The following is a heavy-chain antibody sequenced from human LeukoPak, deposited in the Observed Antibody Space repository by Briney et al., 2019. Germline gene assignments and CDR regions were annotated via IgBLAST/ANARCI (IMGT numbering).Heavy chain of an antibody. D-gene: IGHD2-2*01. CDR1: GFIFSTYS. J-gene: IGHJ4*02. V-gene: IGHV3-21*01. CDR3: ARGNAPLPFDY. CDR2: ISSDGGYI. Sequence: GGSLGLSCAESGFIFSTYSMHWVRQAPGKGLEWVSSISSDGGYIYYADSVKGRFSISRDNAKDSLYLQMNSLRAEDTAVYYCARGNAPLPFDYWGQGTLVTVSS.